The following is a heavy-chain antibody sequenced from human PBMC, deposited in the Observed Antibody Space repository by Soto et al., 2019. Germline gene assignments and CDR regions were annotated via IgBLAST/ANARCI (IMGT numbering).Heavy chain of an antibody. Sequence: QVQLQQWGAGLLKPSETLSLTCAVYGGSFSGYYWSWIRQPPGKGLEWIGEINHSGSTNYNPSLKTRITISVDTSKKQCSLRLRSVSAADTGVYHCARPAPRYCSGGSCYTGADHWRQGTLVTVSS. J-gene: IGHJ4*02. V-gene: IGHV4-34*01. CDR2: INHSGST. CDR1: GGSFSGYY. CDR3: ARPAPRYCSGGSCYTGADH. D-gene: IGHD2-15*01.